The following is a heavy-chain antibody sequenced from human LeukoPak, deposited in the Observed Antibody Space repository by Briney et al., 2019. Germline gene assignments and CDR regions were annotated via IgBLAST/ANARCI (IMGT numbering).Heavy chain of an antibody. CDR3: ARGRNWNNMPYYFDY. V-gene: IGHV4-39*01. Sequence: PSETLSLTCTVSGGSISSSSYYWGWIRQPPGKGLEWIGSIYYSGGTYYNPSLKSRVTISVDTSKNQFSLKLSSVTAADTAVYYCARGRNWNNMPYYFDYWGQGTLVTVSS. CDR1: GGSISSSSYY. D-gene: IGHD1/OR15-1a*01. J-gene: IGHJ4*02. CDR2: IYYSGGT.